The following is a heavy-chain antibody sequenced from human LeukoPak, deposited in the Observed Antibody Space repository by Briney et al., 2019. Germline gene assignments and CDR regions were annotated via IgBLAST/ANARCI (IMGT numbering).Heavy chain of an antibody. Sequence: SETLSLTCAVYGGSFSGYYWSWIRQPPGKGLEWIGEINHSGSTNYNPSLKSRVTIPVDTSKNQFSLKLSSVTAADTAVYYCARGNRVVVVPAAMRGDYYYYGMDVWGQGTTVTVSS. V-gene: IGHV4-34*01. D-gene: IGHD2-2*01. CDR1: GGSFSGYY. CDR3: ARGNRVVVVPAAMRGDYYYYGMDV. CDR2: INHSGST. J-gene: IGHJ6*02.